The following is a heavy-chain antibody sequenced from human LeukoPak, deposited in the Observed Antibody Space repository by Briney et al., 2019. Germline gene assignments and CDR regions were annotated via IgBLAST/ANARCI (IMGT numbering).Heavy chain of an antibody. CDR3: ARARYSYGTDN. CDR2: INTSGGST. Sequence: ASVKVSCTASGYTFTSYYMHWVRQAPGQGLEWMGIINTSGGSTSYAQKFQGRVTMTRDTSTSTVYMELSSLRSEDTAVYYCARARYSYGTDNWGQGTLVTVSS. J-gene: IGHJ4*02. V-gene: IGHV1-46*01. CDR1: GYTFTSYY. D-gene: IGHD5-18*01.